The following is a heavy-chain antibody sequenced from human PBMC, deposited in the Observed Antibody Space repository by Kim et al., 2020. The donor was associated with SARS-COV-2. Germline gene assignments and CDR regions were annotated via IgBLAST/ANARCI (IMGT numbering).Heavy chain of an antibody. CDR2: ISGSGGST. J-gene: IGHJ5*02. CDR1: GFTFSSYA. D-gene: IGHD6-13*01. V-gene: IGHV3-23*01. CDR3: AKSRKIAAAGTAWFDP. Sequence: GGSLRLSCAASGFTFSSYAMSWVRQAPGKGLEWVSAISGSGGSTYYADSVKGRFTISRDNSKNTLYLQMNSLRAEDTAVYYCAKSRKIAAAGTAWFDPWGQGTLVTVSS.